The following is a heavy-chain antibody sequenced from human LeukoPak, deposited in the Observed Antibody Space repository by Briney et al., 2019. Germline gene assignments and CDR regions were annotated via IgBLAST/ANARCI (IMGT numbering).Heavy chain of an antibody. J-gene: IGHJ6*03. D-gene: IGHD1-1*01. CDR3: TRNVNWYYYYYYMVG. CDR1: GGSISSYY. Sequence: SETLSLTCTVSGGSISSYYWSWIRQPPGKGLEWVGYIYYSGSTNYNPSPKSRVTISVDTSKNQFSLKLSSVTAGDTAVHYCTRNVNWYYYYYYMVGLVKASTVSVCS. CDR2: IYYSGST. V-gene: IGHV4-59*01.